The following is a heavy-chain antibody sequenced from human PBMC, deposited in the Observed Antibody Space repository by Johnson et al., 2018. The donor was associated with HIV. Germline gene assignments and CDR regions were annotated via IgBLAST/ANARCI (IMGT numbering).Heavy chain of an antibody. Sequence: VQLVESGGGLVKPGGSLRLSCAASGFTFSSYAMSWVRQAPGKGLEWVSAISVSGGSTYYADSVKGRFTISRDNSKNTLFLLMSSLRADDTAVYSCARVRRSGWFDNDAFDIWGQGTMVTVSS. CDR2: ISVSGGST. V-gene: IGHV3-23*04. J-gene: IGHJ3*02. CDR3: ARVRRSGWFDNDAFDI. D-gene: IGHD6-19*01. CDR1: GFTFSSYA.